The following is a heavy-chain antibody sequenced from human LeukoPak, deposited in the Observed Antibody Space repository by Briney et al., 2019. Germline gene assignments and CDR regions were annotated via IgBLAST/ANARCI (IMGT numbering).Heavy chain of an antibody. V-gene: IGHV1-18*01. CDR3: ARDVIDYYDSSDAFDI. CDR2: ISAYNGNT. D-gene: IGHD3-22*01. Sequence: GASVKVSCKASGYTFTSYGISWVRQAPGQGLEWMGWISAYNGNTNYAQKLQGRVTMTTDTSTSTAYMELRSLRSDDTAVYYCARDVIDYYDSSDAFDIWGQGTMVTVSS. J-gene: IGHJ3*02. CDR1: GYTFTSYG.